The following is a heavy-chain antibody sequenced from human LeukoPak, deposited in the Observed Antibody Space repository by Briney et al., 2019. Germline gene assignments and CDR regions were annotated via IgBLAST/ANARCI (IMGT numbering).Heavy chain of an antibody. Sequence: CSVKVSCKASVGTFSRYAINGVRQAPGQGRVWMGGIIPIFGKTNYAQKFQGRVTITTDEATSPAYMELSSLRSEDTAVYYCARARAPSSGYLLKDHNWFDPWGQGTLVTVS. CDR3: ARARAPSSGYLLKDHNWFDP. V-gene: IGHV1-69*05. CDR1: VGTFSRYA. J-gene: IGHJ5*02. D-gene: IGHD3-22*01. CDR2: IIPIFGKT.